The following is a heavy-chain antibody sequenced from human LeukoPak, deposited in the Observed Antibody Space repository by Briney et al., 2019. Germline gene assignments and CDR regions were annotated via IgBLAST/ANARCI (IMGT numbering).Heavy chain of an antibody. J-gene: IGHJ4*02. CDR1: GFTFSSYA. V-gene: IGHV3-30*04. CDR2: ISYDGSNK. CDR3: ARDKLWFGELLSSVDY. Sequence: GGSLRLSCAASGFTFSSYAMHWVRQAPGKGLEWVAVISYDGSNKYYADSVKGRFTISRDNAKNSLYLQMNSLRAEDTAVYYCARDKLWFGELLSSVDYWGQGTLVTVSS. D-gene: IGHD3-10*01.